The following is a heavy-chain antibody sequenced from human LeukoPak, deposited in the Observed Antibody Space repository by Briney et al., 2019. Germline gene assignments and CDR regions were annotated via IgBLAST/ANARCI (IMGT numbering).Heavy chain of an antibody. CDR1: GFPFSSYE. J-gene: IGHJ4*02. V-gene: IGHV3-48*03. CDR3: ARDSVGDLLDY. CDR2: IDSGGITI. D-gene: IGHD4-17*01. Sequence: GGSLRLSCEGSGFPFSSYEMNWLRQAPGKGLEWVSHIDSGGITIYYADSVKGRFTISRDNAKNSIYLQVDSLRVEDTAIYYCARDSVGDLLDYWGQGTPVTVSS.